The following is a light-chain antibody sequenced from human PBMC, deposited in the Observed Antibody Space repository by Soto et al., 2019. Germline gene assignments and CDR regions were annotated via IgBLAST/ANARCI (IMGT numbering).Light chain of an antibody. Sequence: QSVLTQPACVSGSPGQSITISCTGTSSDVGGYDYVSWYQLHPGKAPKLMIFEVSNRPSGVSYRFSGSKSGNAASLTIYGLQAEDEAPYFCSSYSISTAYLFGPAPKVTV. CDR3: SSYSISTAYL. CDR2: EVS. CDR1: SSDVGGYDY. V-gene: IGLV2-14*01. J-gene: IGLJ1*01.